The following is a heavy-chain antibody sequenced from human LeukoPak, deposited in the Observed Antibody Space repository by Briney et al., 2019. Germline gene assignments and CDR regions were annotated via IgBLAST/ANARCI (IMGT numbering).Heavy chain of an antibody. CDR1: GFPFDDYG. J-gene: IGHJ3*02. Sequence: GGSLRLSCAASGFPFDDYGMNWVRQVPGKGLEWVSGINWNAGSTGYADSVKGRFTISRDNAKNSLYLQMNSLRAEDTALYYCARDIVLIAVAVRGSFDIWGQGTMVTVSS. V-gene: IGHV3-20*04. CDR2: INWNAGST. D-gene: IGHD6-19*01. CDR3: ARDIVLIAVAVRGSFDI.